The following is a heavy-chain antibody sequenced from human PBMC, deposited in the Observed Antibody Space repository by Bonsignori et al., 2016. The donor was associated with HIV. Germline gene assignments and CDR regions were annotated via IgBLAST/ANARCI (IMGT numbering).Heavy chain of an antibody. D-gene: IGHD3-10*01. CDR1: GFTFSSYG. J-gene: IGHJ4*02. V-gene: IGHV3-30*18. CDR3: AKERGLGYYGSGSYYHLNYFDY. Sequence: GGSLRLSCAASGFTFSSYGMHWVRQAPGKGLEWVAVISYDGSNKYYADSVKGRFTISRDNSKNTLYLQMNSLRAEDTAVYYCAKERGLGYYGSGSYYHLNYFDYWGQGTLVTVSS. CDR2: ISYDGSNK.